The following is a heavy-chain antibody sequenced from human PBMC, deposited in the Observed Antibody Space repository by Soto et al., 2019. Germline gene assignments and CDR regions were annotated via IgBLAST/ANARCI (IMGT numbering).Heavy chain of an antibody. CDR3: VRKYPGNRPFEY. V-gene: IGHV3-11*01. CDR2: ISSSGSTI. CDR1: VFTFSDYY. J-gene: IGHJ4*01. D-gene: IGHD2-2*01. Sequence: PVGSLRLSCASSVFTFSDYYMSCIRQAPGKGLEWVSYISSSGSTIYYADSVKGRFTIYRDNAKNSLYLQMDSLRAEDTAVYYCVRKYPGNRPFEYWGQGTLVTVSS.